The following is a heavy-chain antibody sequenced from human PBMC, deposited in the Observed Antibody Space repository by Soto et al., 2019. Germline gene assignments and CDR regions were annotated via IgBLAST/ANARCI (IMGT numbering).Heavy chain of an antibody. CDR1: GYTLTELS. Sequence: ASVKVSCKVSGYTLTELSMHWVRQAPGKGLEWMGGFDPEDGETIYAQKFQGRVTMTEDTSTDTAYMELSSLRSEDTAVYYCATPRHSRYDFWSGYYDYWGQGTLVTVSS. CDR3: ATPRHSRYDFWSGYYDY. V-gene: IGHV1-24*01. CDR2: FDPEDGET. J-gene: IGHJ4*02. D-gene: IGHD3-3*01.